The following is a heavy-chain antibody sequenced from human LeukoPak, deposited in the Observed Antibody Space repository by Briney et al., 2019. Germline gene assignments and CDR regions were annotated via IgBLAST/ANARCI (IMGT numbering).Heavy chain of an antibody. CDR2: IYYSGST. CDR3: ARVSGAGYDGRGVFDY. J-gene: IGHJ4*02. CDR1: GGSISNFY. Sequence: SETLSLTCTVSGGSISNFYWSWIRQPPGKGLEWIGYIYYSGSTNYNPSLKSRVTISVDTSKNQFSLKLSSVTAADTAVYYCARVSGAGYDGRGVFDYWGQGTLVTVSS. V-gene: IGHV4-59*01. D-gene: IGHD2-8*02.